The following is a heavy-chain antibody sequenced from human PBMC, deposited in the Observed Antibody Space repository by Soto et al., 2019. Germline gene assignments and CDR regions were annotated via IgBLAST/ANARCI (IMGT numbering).Heavy chain of an antibody. D-gene: IGHD3-10*01. CDR1: GGSISSYY. V-gene: IGHV4-59*01. J-gene: IGHJ4*02. Sequence: ASETLSLTCTVSGGSISSYYCSWIRQPPGKGLEWIGYIYYSGSTNYNPSLKSRVTISVDTSKNQFSLKLSSVTAADTAVYYCARGDYGPDYWGQGTLVTVSS. CDR2: IYYSGST. CDR3: ARGDYGPDY.